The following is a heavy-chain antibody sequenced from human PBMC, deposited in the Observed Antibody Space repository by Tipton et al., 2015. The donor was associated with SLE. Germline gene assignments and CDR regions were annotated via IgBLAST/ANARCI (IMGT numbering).Heavy chain of an antibody. D-gene: IGHD2-15*01. V-gene: IGHV3-33*03. CDR2: IWYAGSNK. Sequence: SLRLSCAASGFTFSSYGVHLVRQAPGKGLEWVAVIWYAGSNKYYSDSVKGRFTLSRDKSKNTLYLQMNSLRAEDTAVYYCAKYRDLLLAHFDFWGQGTLVTVSS. J-gene: IGHJ4*02. CDR3: AKYRDLLLAHFDF. CDR1: GFTFSSYG.